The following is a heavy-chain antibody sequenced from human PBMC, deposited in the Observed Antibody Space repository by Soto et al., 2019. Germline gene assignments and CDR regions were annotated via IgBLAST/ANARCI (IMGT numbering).Heavy chain of an antibody. Sequence: SETLSLTCAVYGGSFSGYYWSWIRQPPGKGLEWIGEINHSGSTNYNPSLKSRVTISVDTYTNQFSLKLSSVTAADTAVYYCAKRGSGNKFFWFWGQGTLVTVSS. V-gene: IGHV4-34*01. CDR2: INHSGST. CDR1: GGSFSGYY. CDR3: AKRGSGNKFFWF. J-gene: IGHJ4*02. D-gene: IGHD1-1*01.